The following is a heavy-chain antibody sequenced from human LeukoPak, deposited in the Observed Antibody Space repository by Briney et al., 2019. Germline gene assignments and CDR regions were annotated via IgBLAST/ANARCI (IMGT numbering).Heavy chain of an antibody. CDR1: GFTFSSYA. V-gene: IGHV3-23*01. Sequence: PGGSPRLSCAASGFTFSSYAMSWVPQAPGERLGWVSAISGSGGSTYYADSVKGRFTISRDNSKNTLYLQMNSLRAEDTAVYYCAKEYPSSLYYYNIAHFDYWGQGTLVTVSS. CDR3: AKEYPSSLYYYNIAHFDY. CDR2: ISGSGGST. J-gene: IGHJ4*02. D-gene: IGHD6-13*01.